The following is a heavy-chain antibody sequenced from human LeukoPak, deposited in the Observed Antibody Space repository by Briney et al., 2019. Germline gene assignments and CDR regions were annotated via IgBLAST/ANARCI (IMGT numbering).Heavy chain of an antibody. J-gene: IGHJ6*04. CDR3: ARDTESGQMDV. CDR2: IYYSGST. CDR1: GGSINNYY. Sequence: SETLSLTCTVSGGSINNYYWNWIRQPPGKGLEWIGYIYYSGSTNYNPSLTSRVTISVDTSKNQFSLKLSSVTAADTAVYYCARDTESGQMDVWGKGTTVTVSS. D-gene: IGHD1-14*01. V-gene: IGHV4-59*01.